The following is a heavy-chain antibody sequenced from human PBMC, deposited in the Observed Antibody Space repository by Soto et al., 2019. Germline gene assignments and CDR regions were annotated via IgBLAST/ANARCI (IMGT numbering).Heavy chain of an antibody. Sequence: EVQLLESGGGLVQSGGSLRLSCAASGFTFSSYTMSWVRQAPGKGLELVSGISGSGGSSYYADSVKGRFTISRDTSKNTLYLQMNSLRAEDTAVYYCARAPSSGWYERAFDYWGQGTLVTVSS. J-gene: IGHJ4*02. CDR2: ISGSGGSS. D-gene: IGHD6-19*01. CDR3: ARAPSSGWYERAFDY. V-gene: IGHV3-23*01. CDR1: GFTFSSYT.